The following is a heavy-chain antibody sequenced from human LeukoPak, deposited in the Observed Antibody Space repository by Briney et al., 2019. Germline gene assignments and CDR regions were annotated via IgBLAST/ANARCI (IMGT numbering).Heavy chain of an antibody. CDR3: ARDDCSSISCYHNWFDP. J-gene: IGHJ5*02. CDR2: IKQDGSEK. D-gene: IGHD2-2*01. CDR1: GFTFSSYW. Sequence: QPGGSLRLSCAASGFTFSSYWMSWVRQAPGKGLEWVANIKQDGSEKYYVDSVEGRFTISRDNAKNSLYLQMNSLRAEDTAVYYCARDDCSSISCYHNWFDPWGQGTLVTVSS. V-gene: IGHV3-7*01.